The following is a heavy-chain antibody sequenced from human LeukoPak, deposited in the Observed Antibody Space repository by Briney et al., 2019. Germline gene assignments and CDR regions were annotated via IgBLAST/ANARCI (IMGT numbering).Heavy chain of an antibody. CDR1: GGSISSGGYS. J-gene: IGHJ4*02. CDR2: IYHSGST. CDR3: AREGIAVAGTWTYYFDY. D-gene: IGHD6-19*01. V-gene: IGHV4-30-2*01. Sequence: SETLSLTCAVSGGSISSGGYSWSWIRQPPGKGLEWIGYIYHSGSTYYNPSLKSRVTISVDRSENQFSLKLSSVTAADTAVYYCAREGIAVAGTWTYYFDYWGQGTLVTVSS.